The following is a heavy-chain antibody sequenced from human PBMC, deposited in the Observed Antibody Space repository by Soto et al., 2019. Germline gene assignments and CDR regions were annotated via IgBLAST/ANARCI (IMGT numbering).Heavy chain of an antibody. Sequence: GGSLRLSCAASGFTFSVYAMSWVRQAPGKGLEWVSAISSNGGRTFYADSLRGRFTISRDNSKSALYLQMNNLRAEDTAIYYCAKYSELPYEAYLQQWGQGTLVTVSP. CDR1: GFTFSVYA. CDR2: ISSNGGRT. J-gene: IGHJ1*01. V-gene: IGHV3-23*01. D-gene: IGHD1-7*01. CDR3: AKYSELPYEAYLQQ.